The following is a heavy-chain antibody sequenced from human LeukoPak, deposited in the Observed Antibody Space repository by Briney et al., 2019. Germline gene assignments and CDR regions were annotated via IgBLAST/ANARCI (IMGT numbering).Heavy chain of an antibody. V-gene: IGHV3-66*02. Sequence: QTGGSLRLSCAASGFTLSSNYMSWVRQAPGKGLGWVSVISSGGSTYYADSVKGRFTISRDNSKNTLYLPMNSLREKLPSVSFCAGDMIDDAPEDASHMWREGRMVTVSS. CDR1: GFTLSSNY. CDR3: AGDMIDDAPEDASHM. D-gene: IGHD2-15*01. J-gene: IGHJ3*02. CDR2: ISSGGST.